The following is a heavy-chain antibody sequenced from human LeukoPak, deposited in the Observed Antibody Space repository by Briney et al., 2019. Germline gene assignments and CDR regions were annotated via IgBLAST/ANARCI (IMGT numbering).Heavy chain of an antibody. CDR2: ISSSSSTI. D-gene: IGHD3-10*01. J-gene: IGHJ6*02. CDR1: GFTFSSYS. V-gene: IGHV3-48*01. Sequence: GGSLRLSCAASGFTFSSYSMNWVRQAPGKGLEWVSYISSSSSTIYYADSVKGRFTISRDNAKNSLYLQMNSLRAEDTAVYYYARDLGPGGMDVWGQGTTVTVSS. CDR3: ARDLGPGGMDV.